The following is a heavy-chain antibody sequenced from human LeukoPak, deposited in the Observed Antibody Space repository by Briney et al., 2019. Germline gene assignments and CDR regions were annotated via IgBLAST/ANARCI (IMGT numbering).Heavy chain of an antibody. CDR1: GGSISSYY. V-gene: IGHV4-4*07. CDR3: ARDSDRGSYYYGPFDY. J-gene: IGHJ4*02. Sequence: SETLSLTCTVSGGSISSYYWSWIRQPAGKGLEWIGRIYTSGSTNYNPSLKSRVTMSVDTSKNQFSLKLSSVTAADTAVYYCARDSDRGSYYYGPFDYWGQGTLVTVSS. D-gene: IGHD1-26*01. CDR2: IYTSGST.